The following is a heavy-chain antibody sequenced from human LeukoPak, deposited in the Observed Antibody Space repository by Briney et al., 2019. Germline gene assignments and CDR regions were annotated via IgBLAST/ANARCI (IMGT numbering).Heavy chain of an antibody. D-gene: IGHD1-26*01. CDR2: ISYDGSNK. V-gene: IGHV3-30-3*01. J-gene: IGHJ4*02. CDR3: AREPYSGSFHFDY. CDR1: GFTFSSYA. Sequence: GGSLRLSCAASGFTFSSYAMHWVRQAPGKGLEWVAVISYDGSNKYYADSVKGRFTISRDNSKNTLYLQMNSLRAEDTAVYYCAREPYSGSFHFDYWGQGTLVTVSS.